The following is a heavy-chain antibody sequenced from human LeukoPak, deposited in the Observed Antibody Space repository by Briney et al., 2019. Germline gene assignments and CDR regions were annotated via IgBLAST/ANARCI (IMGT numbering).Heavy chain of an antibody. V-gene: IGHV3-23*01. D-gene: IGHD4-23*01. CDR3: ANHGGGGFGGAFFDY. CDR2: LSGSGGST. J-gene: IGHJ4*02. CDR1: GFTFSSYA. Sequence: GGSLRLSCAASGFTFSSYAMTWVRLAPGKGLEWVSALSGSGGSTFFADSVKGRFTISRDNSKNTLYLQLNSLRAEDTAVYYCANHGGGGFGGAFFDYWGQGTLVTVSS.